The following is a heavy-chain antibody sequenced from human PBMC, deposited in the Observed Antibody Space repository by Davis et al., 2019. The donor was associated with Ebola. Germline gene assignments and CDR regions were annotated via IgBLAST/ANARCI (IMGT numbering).Heavy chain of an antibody. CDR3: ARRVDYFDY. CDR2: IYHDGRT. V-gene: IGHV4-38-2*01. Sequence: PSETLSLTCAVSGYSISSGYYWGWIRQPPGKGLEWFGTIYHDGRTYYKPSLKSRVSISIDTSKNQFSLKLTSVTAADTAVYYCARRVDYFDYWGQGTLVTVSS. J-gene: IGHJ4*02. D-gene: IGHD2-15*01. CDR1: GYSISSGYY.